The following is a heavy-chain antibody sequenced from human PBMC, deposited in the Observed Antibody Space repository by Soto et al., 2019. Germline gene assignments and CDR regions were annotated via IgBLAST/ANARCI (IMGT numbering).Heavy chain of an antibody. CDR2: TYYRSKWYN. V-gene: IGHV6-1*01. Sequence: SPTLSLTCAISGDSVSSNSAAWNWIRQSPSRGLEWLGRTYYRSKWYNDYAVSVKSRITINPDTSKNQFSLQLNSVTPEDTPVYYCAGGEQQLPRGWFDPWRQGTLVTVSS. D-gene: IGHD6-13*01. CDR1: GDSVSSNSAA. J-gene: IGHJ5*02. CDR3: AGGEQQLPRGWFDP.